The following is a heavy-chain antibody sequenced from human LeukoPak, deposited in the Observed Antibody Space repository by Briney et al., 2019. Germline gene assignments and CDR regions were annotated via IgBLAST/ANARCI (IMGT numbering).Heavy chain of an antibody. CDR2: ISPSGGYT. CDR1: RYTFSNYY. J-gene: IGHJ6*02. CDR3: ARARFLEWLLVYYYYGMDV. Sequence: ASVKVSCKASRYTFSNYYMHWVRQAPGQGLEWMGIISPSGGYTTYAQKLQGRVTMTTDTSTSTAYMELRSLRSDDTAVYYCARARFLEWLLVYYYYGMDVWGQGTTVTVSS. V-gene: IGHV1-46*01. D-gene: IGHD3-3*01.